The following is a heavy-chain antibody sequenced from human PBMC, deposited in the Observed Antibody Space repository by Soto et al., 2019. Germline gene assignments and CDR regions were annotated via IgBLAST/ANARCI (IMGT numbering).Heavy chain of an antibody. CDR2: IYHSGST. V-gene: IGHV4-38-2*02. Sequence: SETLSLTCTVSGYSISSGYYWGWIRQPPGKGLEWIGSIYHSGSTYYNPSLKSRVTISVDTSKNQFSLKLSSVTAADTAVYYCTRELSGWDDAFDIWGQGTMVTVSS. CDR1: GYSISSGYY. CDR3: TRELSGWDDAFDI. J-gene: IGHJ3*02. D-gene: IGHD6-19*01.